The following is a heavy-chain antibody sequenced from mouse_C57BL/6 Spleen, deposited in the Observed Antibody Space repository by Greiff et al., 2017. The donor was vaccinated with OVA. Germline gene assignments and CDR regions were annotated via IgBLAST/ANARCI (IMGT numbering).Heavy chain of an antibody. J-gene: IGHJ1*03. D-gene: IGHD1-1*01. V-gene: IGHV5-16*01. Sequence: DVKLVESEGGLVQPGSSMKLSCTASGFTFSDYYMAWVRQVPEKGLEWVANINYDGSSTYYLDSLKSRFIISRDNAKNILYLQMSSLKSEDTATYYCARENYGSSPRYWYFDVWGTGTTVTVSS. CDR2: INYDGSST. CDR1: GFTFSDYY. CDR3: ARENYGSSPRYWYFDV.